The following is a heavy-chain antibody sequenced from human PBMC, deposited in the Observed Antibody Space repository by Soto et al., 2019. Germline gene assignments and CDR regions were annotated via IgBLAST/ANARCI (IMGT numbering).Heavy chain of an antibody. V-gene: IGHV3-30*18. Sequence: QVRLVESGGGVVQPGTSLRLSCAASGFTFSSYAIHWVRQAPGKGLEWVAFMSSDGSNTFYADSVRGRFTVSRDNSKSTLYLQMNGLMPEDTAVYYCTKSHSTALVPYYFDYWGQGPLVTVSS. CDR2: MSSDGSNT. CDR3: TKSHSTALVPYYFDY. D-gene: IGHD5-18*01. CDR1: GFTFSSYA. J-gene: IGHJ4*02.